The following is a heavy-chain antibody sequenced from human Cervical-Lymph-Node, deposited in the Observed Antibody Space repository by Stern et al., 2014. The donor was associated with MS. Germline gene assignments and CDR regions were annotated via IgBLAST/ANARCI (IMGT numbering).Heavy chain of an antibody. D-gene: IGHD2-2*01. V-gene: IGHV3-64D*06. CDR3: VKDGLAISPAXXFDY. Sequence: EVQLVQSGGALVQPGGSLRLSCSASGFSFGSYAMHWVRQAPGKGLDYVSGITNVGGSTYYADSVKGRFTMSRDNSKETVYLQMTSLRIEDTAVYYCVKDGLAISPAXXFDYWGQGTLVTVAS. J-gene: IGHJ4*02. CDR1: GFSFGSYA. CDR2: ITNVGGST.